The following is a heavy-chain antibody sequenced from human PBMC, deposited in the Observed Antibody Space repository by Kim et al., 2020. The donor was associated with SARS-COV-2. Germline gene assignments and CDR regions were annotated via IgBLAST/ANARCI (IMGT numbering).Heavy chain of an antibody. D-gene: IGHD1-26*01. J-gene: IGHJ4*02. Sequence: YAQGFTGRFVFSLDTSVSTAYLQISSLKAEDTAVYYCARGVGGSSPNFDYWGQGTLVTVSS. V-gene: IGHV7-4-1*02. CDR3: ARGVGGSSPNFDY.